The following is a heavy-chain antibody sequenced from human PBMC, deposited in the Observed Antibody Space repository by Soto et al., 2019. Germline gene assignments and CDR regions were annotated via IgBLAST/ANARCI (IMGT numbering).Heavy chain of an antibody. Sequence: QVYLVESGGGVVQPGRSLRLSCAASGLTFSSYGMHWVRQAPGKGLEWVAVISYDGRNKYYADSVKGRFTISRDDSKXTLYLQMNSLRAEDTAVYYCAKDVAAEYYYYGMDVWGQGTTVTVSS. D-gene: IGHD6-13*01. CDR3: AKDVAAEYYYYGMDV. V-gene: IGHV3-30*18. J-gene: IGHJ6*02. CDR1: GLTFSSYG. CDR2: ISYDGRNK.